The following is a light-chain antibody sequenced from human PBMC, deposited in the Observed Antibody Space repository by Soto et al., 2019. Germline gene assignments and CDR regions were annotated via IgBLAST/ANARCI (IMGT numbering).Light chain of an antibody. V-gene: IGKV3-20*01. CDR2: DAS. J-gene: IGKJ1*01. CDR3: QYYNDYCWT. CDR1: QSVSSSY. Sequence: EIVLTQSPGTLSLSPGERATLSCRASQSVSSSYLAWYQQKPGQAPRLLIYDASSRATGIPDRFSGSGSGTEFTLTISSLQPDDFATYYCQYYNDYCWTFGQGTKVEIK.